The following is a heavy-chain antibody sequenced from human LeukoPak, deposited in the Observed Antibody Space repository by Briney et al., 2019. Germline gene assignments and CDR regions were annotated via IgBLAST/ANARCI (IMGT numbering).Heavy chain of an antibody. V-gene: IGHV3-48*03. CDR3: AREANGDFFDY. CDR1: GFTFSTYE. D-gene: IGHD4-17*01. CDR2: ISGTGNTI. Sequence: GGSLRLSCAASGFTFSTYEMNWVRQAPGKGLEWVSYISGTGNTIYYADSVKGRFTISRDNAKNSLYLQMNSLRAEDMALYYCAREANGDFFDYSGQGTLVTVSS. J-gene: IGHJ4*02.